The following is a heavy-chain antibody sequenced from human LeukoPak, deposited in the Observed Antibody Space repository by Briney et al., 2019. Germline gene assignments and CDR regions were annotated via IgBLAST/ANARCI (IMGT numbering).Heavy chain of an antibody. CDR3: AKDLCSGGSCNWFDP. CDR2: ISYDGSNK. J-gene: IGHJ5*02. Sequence: GGSLRLSCAASGFTLSSYGMHWVRQAPGKGREWVAVISYDGSNKYYADSVKGRFTISRDNPKNTLYLQMNSLRAEDTAVYYCAKDLCSGGSCNWFDPWGQGTLVTVSS. CDR1: GFTLSSYG. V-gene: IGHV3-30*18. D-gene: IGHD2-15*01.